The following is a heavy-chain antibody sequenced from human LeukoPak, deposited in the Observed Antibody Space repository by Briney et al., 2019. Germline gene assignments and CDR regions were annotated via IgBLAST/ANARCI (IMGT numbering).Heavy chain of an antibody. V-gene: IGHV3-23*01. CDR1: GFTFSSYA. CDR3: ARGGYDFWSGYSSHFDY. J-gene: IGHJ4*02. D-gene: IGHD3-3*01. CDR2: ISGSGGST. Sequence: GGSLRLSCAASGFTFSSYAMSWVRQAPGKGLEWVSAISGSGGSTYYADSVKGRFTISRDNSKNTLYLQMNSLRAEDTAVYYCARGGYDFWSGYSSHFDYWGQGTLVTVSS.